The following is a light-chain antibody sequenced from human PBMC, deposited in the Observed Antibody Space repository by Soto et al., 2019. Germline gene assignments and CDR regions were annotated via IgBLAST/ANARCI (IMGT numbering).Light chain of an antibody. CDR2: KAS. CDR3: QQYNSYSPNT. Sequence: DIQMTQSPSTLSASVGDRVTITCRASQSSSSWLAWYQQRPGKAPKLLIYKASSLESGVPSRFSGSGSGTEFTLTISSRQPDDFATYYCQQYNSYSPNTFGQGTKLEIK. CDR1: QSSSSW. V-gene: IGKV1-5*03. J-gene: IGKJ2*01.